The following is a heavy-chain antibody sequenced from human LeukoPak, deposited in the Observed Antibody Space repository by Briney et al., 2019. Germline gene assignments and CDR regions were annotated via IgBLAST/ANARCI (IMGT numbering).Heavy chain of an antibody. J-gene: IGHJ6*02. V-gene: IGHV3-23*01. CDR2: TSDSGTPT. CDR3: ANGGSGFGFYYGMDV. Sequence: PGGSLRLSCAASEFTFSSFAMNWVRQAPGKGLEWVSATSDSGTPTYYADSVKGRFTMSRDNSTKTLFLQMDSLRAEETAVYYCANGGSGFGFYYGMDVWGQGTTVTVSS. D-gene: IGHD3-10*01. CDR1: EFTFSSFA.